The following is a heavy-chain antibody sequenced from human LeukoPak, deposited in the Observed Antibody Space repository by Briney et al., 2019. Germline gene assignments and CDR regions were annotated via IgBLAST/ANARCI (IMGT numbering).Heavy chain of an antibody. CDR2: ISYDGSNK. D-gene: IGHD4-17*01. CDR1: GFTFNNYG. J-gene: IGHJ4*02. Sequence: GRSLRLSCAASGFTFNNYGMHWVRQAPGKGLEWVAVISYDGSNKYYADSVKGRFTISRDNSKNTLYLQMNSLRAEDTAVYYCAKDQRGNGDFLSDYWGQGTLVTVSS. CDR3: AKDQRGNGDFLSDY. V-gene: IGHV3-30*18.